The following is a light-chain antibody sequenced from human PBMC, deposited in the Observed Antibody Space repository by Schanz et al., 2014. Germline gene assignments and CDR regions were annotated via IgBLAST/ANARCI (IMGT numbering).Light chain of an antibody. CDR3: AAWDDNLNVV. CDR1: TSNIGSNY. V-gene: IGLV1-47*01. CDR2: RNN. J-gene: IGLJ2*01. Sequence: QSVLTQPPSASATPGQRVTISCSGSTSNIGSNYVYWYQQLPGTAPKLLIYRNNQRPSGVPDRFSGSKSGTSASLAISGLQSEDEADYYCAAWDDNLNVVFGGGTKLTVL.